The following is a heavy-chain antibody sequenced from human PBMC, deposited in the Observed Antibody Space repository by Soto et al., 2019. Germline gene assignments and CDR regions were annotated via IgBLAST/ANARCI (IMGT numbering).Heavy chain of an antibody. CDR2: INVGSGNT. D-gene: IGHD3-3*02. J-gene: IGHJ3*02. CDR1: GYTFSAYT. V-gene: IGHV1-3*01. Sequence: QAQLVQSGAEMKKPGASVKVSCKAAGYTFSAYTMNWVHQAPGQSLEWMGWINVGSGNTRYSQNFQGRVSITRDTSASTVYMELTGLKSEDTAMYYCARDTETLGPRANDALDIWGQGTMVTVSS. CDR3: ARDTETLGPRANDALDI.